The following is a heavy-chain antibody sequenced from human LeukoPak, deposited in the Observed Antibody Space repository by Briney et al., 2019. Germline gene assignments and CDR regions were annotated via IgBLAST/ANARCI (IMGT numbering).Heavy chain of an antibody. CDR2: ISYDGSNK. CDR1: GFTFSSYG. V-gene: IGHV3-30*03. J-gene: IGHJ5*02. D-gene: IGHD4-17*01. CDR3: ALTTVTTPWFDP. Sequence: GGSLRLSCAASGFTFSSYGMHWVRQAPGKGLEWVAVISYDGSNKYYADSVKGRFTISRDNSKNTLYLQMNSLRAEDTAVYYCALTTVTTPWFDPWGQGTLVTVSS.